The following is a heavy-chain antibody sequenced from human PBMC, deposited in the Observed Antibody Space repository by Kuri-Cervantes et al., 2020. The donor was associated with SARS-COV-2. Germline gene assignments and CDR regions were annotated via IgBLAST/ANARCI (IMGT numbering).Heavy chain of an antibody. V-gene: IGHV1-69*13. CDR1: GGGFSTSA. CDR2: IIPLFATP. Sequence: SVKVSCKASGGGFSTSAINWVRQAPGQGLEWMGNIIPLFATPNYAQKFQGRVTITADELASTVYMEFSSLRFQDTAVYYCARVQSATGTQFFFDYWGQGTLVTVSS. CDR3: ARVQSATGTQFFFDY. D-gene: IGHD1-1*01. J-gene: IGHJ4*02.